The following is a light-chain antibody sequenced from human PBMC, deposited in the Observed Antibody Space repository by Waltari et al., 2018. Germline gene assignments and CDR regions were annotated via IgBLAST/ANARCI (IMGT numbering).Light chain of an antibody. J-gene: IGLJ2*01. CDR3: CSYAGRPSSYVI. Sequence: QSALTQPASVSASLGQSITLSCPGTGGFVGSYNLVSWYQHHPGKAPKLIISDDTERPSGVSPRFSGTKSGNTASLTISGLLAEDEADYYCCSYAGRPSSYVIFGGGTRLTVL. CDR1: GGFVGSYNL. V-gene: IGLV2-23*01. CDR2: DDT.